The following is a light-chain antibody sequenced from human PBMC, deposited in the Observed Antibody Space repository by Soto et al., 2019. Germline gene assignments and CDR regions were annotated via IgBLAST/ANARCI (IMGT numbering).Light chain of an antibody. CDR2: GVT. V-gene: IGLV2-14*01. CDR3: SSYTSASTLLYL. J-gene: IGLJ1*01. Sequence: QSALTQPASVSGSRGQSITISCTGTSSDVGGYNYVSWYQQHPGIAPKLLIYGVTNRPSGVSTRFSGSKSGNTASLTISGLQAEDEDDYHCSSYTSASTLLYLFGTGTNLTVL. CDR1: SSDVGGYNY.